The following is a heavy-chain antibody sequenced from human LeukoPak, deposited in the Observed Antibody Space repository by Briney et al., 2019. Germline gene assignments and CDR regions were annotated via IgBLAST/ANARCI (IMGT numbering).Heavy chain of an antibody. CDR3: AKELTPDCSSTSCYSY. CDR1: GFTFSSCA. J-gene: IGHJ4*02. V-gene: IGHV3-23*01. Sequence: GGSLRLSCAASGFTFSSCAMSWVRQAPGKGLEWVSAISGSGGSTYYADSVKGRFTISRDNSKNTLYLQMNSLRAEDTAVYYCAKELTPDCSSTSCYSYWGQGTLVTVSS. D-gene: IGHD2-2*02. CDR2: ISGSGGST.